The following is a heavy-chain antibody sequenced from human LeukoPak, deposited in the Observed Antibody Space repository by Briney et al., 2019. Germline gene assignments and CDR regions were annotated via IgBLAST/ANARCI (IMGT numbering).Heavy chain of an antibody. CDR3: ARGSMHVYHLYTDY. J-gene: IGHJ4*02. CDR1: GFTDTNYW. Sequence: GGSLRLSCAASGFTDTNYWVSWFRQAPGQGLEWVASIKQDGSERYYVDSVKGRFTISRDNAKNSLFLQLSSLRVEDTAVYYCARGSMHVYHLYTDYWGQGALVTVSS. V-gene: IGHV3-7*01. CDR2: IKQDGSER. D-gene: IGHD3-16*01.